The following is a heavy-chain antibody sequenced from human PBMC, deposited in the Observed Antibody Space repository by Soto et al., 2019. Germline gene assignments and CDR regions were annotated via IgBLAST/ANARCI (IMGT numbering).Heavy chain of an antibody. Sequence: GGSLRLSCVGSGFTFGKYWMDWLRQTPGKGLEWVANIKQDGSEKFYVDSVRCRSTIARDNAKNSVYLEMNRLRYEDTGVYYCAREEESVGSPPSGFHPWGQGVQVTVSS. CDR3: AREEESVGSPPSGFHP. CDR1: GFTFGKYW. J-gene: IGHJ5*02. V-gene: IGHV3-7*03. CDR2: IKQDGSEK. D-gene: IGHD3-10*01.